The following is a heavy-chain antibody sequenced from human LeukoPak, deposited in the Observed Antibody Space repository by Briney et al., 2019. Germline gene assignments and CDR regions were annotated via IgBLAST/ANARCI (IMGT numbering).Heavy chain of an antibody. CDR1: GFTLSGYW. J-gene: IGHJ4*02. CDR2: IKHDGSDT. Sequence: PGGSLRLSCAASGFTLSGYWMSWVRQAPGKGLEWVANIKHDGSDTYYVDSVKGRLTISRDNAKNTLYLQMNSLRAEDTAVYYCARRSAPCGLDYWGQGTLVTVSS. D-gene: IGHD3/OR15-3a*01. V-gene: IGHV3-7*03. CDR3: ARRSAPCGLDY.